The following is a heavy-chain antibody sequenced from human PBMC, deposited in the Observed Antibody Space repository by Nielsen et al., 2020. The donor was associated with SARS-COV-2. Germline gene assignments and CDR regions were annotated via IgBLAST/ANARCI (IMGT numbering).Heavy chain of an antibody. CDR1: GFTFSSYW. D-gene: IGHD1-26*01. CDR3: AKDRGSLIVGATIGYFDS. CDR2: ISGSGDNA. V-gene: IGHV3-23*01. Sequence: GESLKISCAASGFTFSSYWMHWVRQAPGKGLEWVSGISGSGDNAYYADSVKGRFTISRDNSKNTLYLHMNSLRAEDTAVYYCAKDRGSLIVGATIGYFDSWGQGTLVTVSS. J-gene: IGHJ4*02.